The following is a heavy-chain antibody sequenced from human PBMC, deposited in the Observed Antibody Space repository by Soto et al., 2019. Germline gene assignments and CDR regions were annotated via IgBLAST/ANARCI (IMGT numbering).Heavy chain of an antibody. J-gene: IGHJ1*01. D-gene: IGHD5-18*01. CDR2: IIPILGIA. Sequence: QVQLVQSGAEVKKPGSSVKVSCKASGGTFSSYTISWVRQAPGQGLEWMGRIIPILGIANYAQKFQGRVTITADKSTGTAYMELSSLRSEDTAVYYCARGIAVTAPSYFQHWGQGTLVTVSS. CDR1: GGTFSSYT. V-gene: IGHV1-69*02. CDR3: ARGIAVTAPSYFQH.